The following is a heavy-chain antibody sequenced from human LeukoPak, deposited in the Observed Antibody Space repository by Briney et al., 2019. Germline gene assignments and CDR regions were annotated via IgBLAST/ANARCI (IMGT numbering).Heavy chain of an antibody. CDR1: GFTFSSYA. CDR3: AKYAKTIAVAGFDS. V-gene: IGHV3-23*01. D-gene: IGHD6-19*01. Sequence: GGSLRLSCAASGFTFSSYAMSWVHQAPGKGLEWVSAISGSGGSTYYADSVKGRFTISRDNSKDTLFLQMNSLRADDTAVYYCAKYAKTIAVAGFDSWGQGTMVTVSS. CDR2: ISGSGGST. J-gene: IGHJ4*02.